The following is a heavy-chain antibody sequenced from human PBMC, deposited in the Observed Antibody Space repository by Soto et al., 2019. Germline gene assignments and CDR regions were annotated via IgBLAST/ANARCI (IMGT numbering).Heavy chain of an antibody. CDR2: IYSSGST. CDR1: GGSISSSSYY. V-gene: IGHV4-39*01. J-gene: IGHJ5*02. Sequence: QLQLQESGPGLVKPSETLSLTCTVSGGSISSSSYYWGWIRQPPGQGLECIGSIYSSGSTYYNPSLKSLVTISVDTSKNQFSLKLSSVTAADTAVYYCARHQSHSSSYVDPWGQGTLVTVSS. D-gene: IGHD6-13*01. CDR3: ARHQSHSSSYVDP.